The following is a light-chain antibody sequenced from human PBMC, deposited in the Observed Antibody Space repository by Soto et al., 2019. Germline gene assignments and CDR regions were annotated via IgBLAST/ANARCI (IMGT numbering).Light chain of an antibody. Sequence: DIVMTQSPDSLAVSLGERATINCKSSQSVLYSSNNKKCLAWYQQKPGQPPKLLIYWASTRESGVPDRFSGSGSGTDFTLTISSLQAEDVAIYYCQQYYTAPPTFGGGTKVEIK. CDR1: QSVLYSSNNKKC. CDR3: QQYYTAPPT. J-gene: IGKJ4*01. CDR2: WAS. V-gene: IGKV4-1*01.